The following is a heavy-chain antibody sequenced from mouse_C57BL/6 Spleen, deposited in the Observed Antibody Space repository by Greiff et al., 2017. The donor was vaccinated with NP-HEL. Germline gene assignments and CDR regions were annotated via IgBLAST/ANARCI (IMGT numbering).Heavy chain of an antibody. J-gene: IGHJ1*03. V-gene: IGHV5-4*01. D-gene: IGHD1-1*01. CDR1: GFTFSSYA. Sequence: EVQLVESGGGLVKPGGSLKLSCAASGFTFSSYAMSWVRQTPEKRLEWVATISDGGSYTYYPDNVKGRFTISRDNAKNNLYLQMSHLKSEDTAMYYCARDQGTTVVAKGYWYFDVWGTGTTVTVSS. CDR3: ARDQGTTVVAKGYWYFDV. CDR2: ISDGGSYT.